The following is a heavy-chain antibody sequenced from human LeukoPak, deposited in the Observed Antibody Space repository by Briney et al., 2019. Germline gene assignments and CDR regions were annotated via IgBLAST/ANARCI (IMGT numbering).Heavy chain of an antibody. CDR2: IYYSGST. Sequence: SETLSLTCTVSGGSISSSSYYWGWIRQPPGKGLEWIGSIYYSGSTYYNPSLKSRVTISVDKSKNQFSLKLSSVTAADTAVYYCARHRALGYCSGGSCYSRLYFDYWGQGTLVTVSS. J-gene: IGHJ4*02. V-gene: IGHV4-39*07. D-gene: IGHD2-15*01. CDR1: GGSISSSSYY. CDR3: ARHRALGYCSGGSCYSRLYFDY.